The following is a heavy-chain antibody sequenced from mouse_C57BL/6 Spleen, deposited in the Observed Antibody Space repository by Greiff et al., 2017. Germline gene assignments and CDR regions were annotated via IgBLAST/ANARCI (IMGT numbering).Heavy chain of an antibody. CDR2: INYDGSST. CDR1: GFTFSDYY. Sequence: EVMLVESEGGLVQPGSSMKLSCTASGFTFSDYYMAWVRQVPEKGLEWVANINYDGSSTYYLDSLKSRFIISRDNAKNILYLHMSSLKSEDTATYYCARDLGGRGYFDYWGQGTTLTVSS. CDR3: ARDLGGRGYFDY. D-gene: IGHD3-3*01. J-gene: IGHJ2*01. V-gene: IGHV5-16*01.